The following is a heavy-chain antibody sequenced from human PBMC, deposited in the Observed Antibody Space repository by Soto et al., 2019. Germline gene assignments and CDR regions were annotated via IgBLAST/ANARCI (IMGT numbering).Heavy chain of an antibody. V-gene: IGHV3-23*01. CDR3: VEPGAYWTR. D-gene: IGHD1-1*01. CDR2: ITASGDST. J-gene: IGHJ4*02. Sequence: EVQLLESGGGLVQPGGSLRLSCAASGFSFSDYAMSWVRQAPGKGLEWVSSITASGDSTYYADSVKGRFTISRDNSKNILYLQLNILRVDDTALYYCVEPGAYWTRWGQGTLVTVSS. CDR1: GFSFSDYA.